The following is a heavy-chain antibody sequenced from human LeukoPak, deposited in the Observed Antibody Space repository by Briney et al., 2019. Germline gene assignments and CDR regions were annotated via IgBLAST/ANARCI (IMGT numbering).Heavy chain of an antibody. D-gene: IGHD6-19*01. CDR3: ARVKQWLVPSDAFDI. CDR1: GGTFSSYA. CDR2: IILIFGTA. J-gene: IGHJ3*02. V-gene: IGHV1-69*01. Sequence: SVKVSCKASGGTFSSYAISWVRQAPGQGLEWMGGIILIFGTANYAQKFQGRVTITADESTSTAYMELSSLRSEDTAVYYCARVKQWLVPSDAFDIWGQGTMVTVSS.